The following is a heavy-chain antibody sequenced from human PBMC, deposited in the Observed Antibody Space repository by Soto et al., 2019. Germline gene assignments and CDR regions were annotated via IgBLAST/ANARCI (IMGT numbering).Heavy chain of an antibody. D-gene: IGHD6-13*01. J-gene: IGHJ4*02. Sequence: QVQLVESGGGVVQPGRSLRLSCAASGFTLSSYGMHWVRQAPGEGLEWVVVISYDGSIQYYTDSAKGRFTISRDNSKSTLYLQMNSLRAEDTAVYYCAKEIRAYSSSWSFDYWGQGTLVTVSS. V-gene: IGHV3-30*18. CDR2: ISYDGSIQ. CDR3: AKEIRAYSSSWSFDY. CDR1: GFTLSSYG.